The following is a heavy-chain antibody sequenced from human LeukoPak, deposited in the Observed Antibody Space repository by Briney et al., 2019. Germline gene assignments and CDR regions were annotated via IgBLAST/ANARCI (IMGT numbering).Heavy chain of an antibody. V-gene: IGHV4-30-4*01. D-gene: IGHD3-3*01. CDR1: GGSIGSDDYY. CDR3: ARGVERIFGVVNWFDP. J-gene: IGHJ5*02. Sequence: SETLSLTCTVSGGSIGSDDYYWSWIRQPPGKGLEWIGCIYYSGSTYYNPSLKSRVTISVDTSKNQFSLKLNSVTAADTAVYYCARGVERIFGVVNWFDPWGQGTPVTVSS. CDR2: IYYSGST.